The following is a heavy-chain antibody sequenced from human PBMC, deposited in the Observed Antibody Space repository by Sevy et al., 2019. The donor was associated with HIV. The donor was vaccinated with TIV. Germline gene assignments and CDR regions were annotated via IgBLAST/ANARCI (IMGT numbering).Heavy chain of an antibody. CDR1: GYTFTGYY. V-gene: IGHV1-2*02. D-gene: IGHD3-9*01. J-gene: IGHJ6*02. Sequence: ASVKVSCKASGYTFTGYYMHWVRQAPGQGLEWMGWINPNSGGTNYAQKFQGRVTMTRDTSISTAYMELSRLRSDDTAVYYCAREDVTYYDILTGYYYGMDVWCQGTTVTVSS. CDR3: AREDVTYYDILTGYYYGMDV. CDR2: INPNSGGT.